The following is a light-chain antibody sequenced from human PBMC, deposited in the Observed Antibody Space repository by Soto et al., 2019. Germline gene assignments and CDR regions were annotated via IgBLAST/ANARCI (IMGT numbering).Light chain of an antibody. V-gene: IGLV2-23*02. J-gene: IGLJ2*01. CDR2: EVT. CDR1: SSDVGSYNL. CDR3: CSYAGSGTLV. Sequence: QSALPKPASVYGYHGQSITISCTGTSSDVGSYNLVSWYQQYPGKAPKLMIYEVTKRPSGASNRFAGSKSGNTASLTISGLHAEDEADYYCCSYAGSGTLVFGGGTKLTVL.